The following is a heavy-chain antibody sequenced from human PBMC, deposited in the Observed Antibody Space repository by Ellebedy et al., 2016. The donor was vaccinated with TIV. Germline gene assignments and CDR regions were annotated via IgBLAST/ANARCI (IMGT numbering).Heavy chain of an antibody. CDR2: VYYSGSP. J-gene: IGHJ5*02. CDR3: ARGFLSKWLDP. Sequence: MPSETLSLTCTVSGGSTSTYYWTWIRQPPGKGLEWIGNVYYSGSPNYNPSLKRRVTISLDTSKKQFSLKLDSVTAADTAVYYCARGFLSKWLDPWGRGILVTVAS. CDR1: GGSTSTYY. V-gene: IGHV4-59*01.